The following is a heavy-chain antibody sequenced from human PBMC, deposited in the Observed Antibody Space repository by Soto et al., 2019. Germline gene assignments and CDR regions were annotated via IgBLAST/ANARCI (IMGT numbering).Heavy chain of an antibody. CDR1: GGSISSSSSNY. V-gene: IGHV4-4*02. Sequence: QVQLQESGPGLVKPSGTLSLTCAVSGGSISSSSSNYWSWLRQPPGKGLEWIGDIYESGSTNYNPSLTSRVTISMDKSKNQFSLKVTSVTAADTAVYYRAREVAGIYWYFDLWGRGTLVTVSS. CDR2: IYESGST. CDR3: AREVAGIYWYFDL. D-gene: IGHD1-26*01. J-gene: IGHJ2*01.